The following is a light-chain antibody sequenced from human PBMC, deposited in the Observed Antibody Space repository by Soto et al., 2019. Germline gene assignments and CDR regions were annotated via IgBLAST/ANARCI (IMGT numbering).Light chain of an antibody. V-gene: IGKV3-20*01. CDR1: QSVSSDF. CDR2: AAS. J-gene: IGKJ1*01. CDR3: LKYGRSPGWT. Sequence: EIELTQSPGTLSLSPGERATLSCRASQSVSSDFLAWYQQKPGQAPRLLIYAASSRASGIPDRFSGSGSETEFTLTISRLEPEDFAVYYCLKYGRSPGWTFGQGTKVEIK.